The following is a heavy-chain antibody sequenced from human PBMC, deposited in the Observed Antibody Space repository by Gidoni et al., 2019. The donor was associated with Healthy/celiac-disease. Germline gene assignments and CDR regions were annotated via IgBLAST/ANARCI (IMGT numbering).Heavy chain of an antibody. Sequence: QVQLQESGPGLVKPSETLSLTCTVPGGSISSYYWRWIRQPAGKGLEGIGRIYTSGSTNYNPSLKSRVTMSVDTSKNQFSLKLSSVTAADTAVYYCARSKSGSYFDYWGQGTLVTVSS. D-gene: IGHD1-26*01. CDR3: ARSKSGSYFDY. J-gene: IGHJ4*02. CDR1: GGSISSYY. V-gene: IGHV4-4*07. CDR2: IYTSGST.